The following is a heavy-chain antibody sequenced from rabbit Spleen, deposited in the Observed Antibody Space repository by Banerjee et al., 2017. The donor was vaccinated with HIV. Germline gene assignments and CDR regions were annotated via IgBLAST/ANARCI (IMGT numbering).Heavy chain of an antibody. D-gene: IGHD6-1*01. Sequence: QSLEESGGDLVKPGASLTLTCTASGFTLSSNYDMCWVRQAPGKGLEWIAYIDGGSSDSSWYENSWKGRFSISKSSSSTVTLQMTNLTTADTATYFCARDFGGSVGYGYGMDLWGPGTLVTVS. CDR2: IDGGSSDSS. V-gene: IGHV1S40*01. CDR1: GFTLSSNYD. J-gene: IGHJ4*01. CDR3: ARDFGGSVGYGYGMDL.